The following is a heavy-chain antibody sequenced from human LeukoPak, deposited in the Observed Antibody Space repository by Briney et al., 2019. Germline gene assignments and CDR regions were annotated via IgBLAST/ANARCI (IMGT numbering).Heavy chain of an antibody. D-gene: IGHD3-22*01. CDR2: IIPIFGTA. CDR1: GGTFSSYA. J-gene: IGHJ4*02. CDR3: ARASPPIYYDSSGYPLYYLDY. V-gene: IGHV1-69*13. Sequence: SVKVSCKASGGTFSSYAISWVRQAPGQGLEWMGGIIPIFGTANYAQKFQGRVTITADESTSTAYMELSSLRSEDTAVYYCARASPPIYYDSSGYPLYYLDYWGQGTLVTVSS.